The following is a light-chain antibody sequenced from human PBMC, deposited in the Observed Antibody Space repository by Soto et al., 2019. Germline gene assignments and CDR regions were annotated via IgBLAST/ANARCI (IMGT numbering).Light chain of an antibody. V-gene: IGKV3-20*01. CDR2: GAS. J-gene: IGKJ2*01. CDR1: QSVSTNY. Sequence: EIVLTQSPGTLSLSPGERATLSCRASQSVSTNYLAGYQQKPGQAPRLLIYGASDRATGIPDRLSGSGSGTDFTLTISRLEYEDFAVYYCQQYGTSPYTFGQGTRLEI. CDR3: QQYGTSPYT.